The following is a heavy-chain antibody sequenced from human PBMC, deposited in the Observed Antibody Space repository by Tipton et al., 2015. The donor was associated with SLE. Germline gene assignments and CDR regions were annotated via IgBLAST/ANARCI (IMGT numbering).Heavy chain of an antibody. D-gene: IGHD2-2*03. CDR1: GGSISSSSYY. V-gene: IGHV4-61*01. CDR2: IYTSGST. J-gene: IGHJ4*02. CDR3: ARDWGGYCSSTSCLGGFDY. Sequence: TLSLTCTVSGGSISSSSYYWSWIRQPPGKGLEWIGYIYTSGSTNYNPSLKSRVTMSVDTSKNQFSLKLSSVTAADTAVYYCARDWGGYCSSTSCLGGFDYWGQGTLVTVSS.